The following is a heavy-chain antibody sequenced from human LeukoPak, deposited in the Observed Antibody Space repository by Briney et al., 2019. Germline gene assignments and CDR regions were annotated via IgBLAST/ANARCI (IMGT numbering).Heavy chain of an antibody. CDR1: GFTFSDYY. D-gene: IGHD6-13*01. CDR3: ARAGQAVDY. J-gene: IGHJ4*02. V-gene: IGHV3-11*04. Sequence: GGSLRLSCSASGFTFSDYYMSWFRQPPGKGPELLSYISQSGGDQTYADSVKGRFTISRDNAKNSVFLEMNSLRAEDTAVYYCARAGQAVDYWGQGTLVTVSS. CDR2: ISQSGGDQ.